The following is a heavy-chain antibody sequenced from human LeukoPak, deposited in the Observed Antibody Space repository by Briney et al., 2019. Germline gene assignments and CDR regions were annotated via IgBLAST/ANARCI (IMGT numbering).Heavy chain of an antibody. D-gene: IGHD6-13*01. J-gene: IGHJ3*02. CDR2: SSPSAGTT. V-gene: IGHV1-46*01. CDR3: VRTRGLAPHDAFDI. Sequence: ASVKVSCKASGYIFTIYYIHWVRQAPGQGLEGMGISSPSAGTTKYAQNFQGGVTMTTDMSTSTVYMEVSSLRSEDTAVYYCVRTRGLAPHDAFDIWGQGTMITVSS. CDR1: GYIFTIYY.